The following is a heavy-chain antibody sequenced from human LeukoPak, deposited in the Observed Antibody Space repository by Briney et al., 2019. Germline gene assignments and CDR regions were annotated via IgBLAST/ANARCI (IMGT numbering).Heavy chain of an antibody. CDR2: ISAYNGNT. D-gene: IGHD3-3*01. Sequence: ASVKVSCKASGYTFTSYGISWVRQAPGQGLEWMGWISAYNGNTNYAQKLQGRVTMTTDTSTSTAYMELRSLRSDDTAVYYCARAPGLLRFLEWLGLLNYYGMDVWGQGTTVTVSS. V-gene: IGHV1-18*01. CDR1: GYTFTSYG. CDR3: ARAPGLLRFLEWLGLLNYYGMDV. J-gene: IGHJ6*02.